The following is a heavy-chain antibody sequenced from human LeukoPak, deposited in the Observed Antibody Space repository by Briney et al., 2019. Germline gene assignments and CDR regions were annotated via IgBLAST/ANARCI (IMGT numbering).Heavy chain of an antibody. J-gene: IGHJ4*02. CDR1: GFTFSSYS. CDR2: ISSSSSYI. V-gene: IGHV3-21*04. Sequence: GGSLRLSCAASGFTFSSYSMNWVRQAPGKGLEWVSSISSSSSYIYYADSVKGRFTISRDNSKNTLYLQMNSLRAEDTAVYYCAKTYSSGWYGYDYWGQGTLVTVSS. D-gene: IGHD6-19*01. CDR3: AKTYSSGWYGYDY.